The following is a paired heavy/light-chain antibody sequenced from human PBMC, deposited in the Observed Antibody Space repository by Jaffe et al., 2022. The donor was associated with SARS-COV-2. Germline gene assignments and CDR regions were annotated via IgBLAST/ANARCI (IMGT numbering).Light chain of an antibody. CDR2: DVS. CDR3: SSYTSTNYVV. Sequence: QSALTQPASVSGSPGQSITISCTGTSSDVGGYKFVSWYQQHPGKAPKLMIYDVSNRPSGVSNRFSGSKSGNTASLTISGLQAEDEAAYYCSSYTSTNYVVFGGGTKLTVL. V-gene: IGLV2-14*01. CDR1: SSDVGGYKF. J-gene: IGLJ2*01.
Heavy chain of an antibody. CDR3: ATLPASYDGSAYYSEHYFDY. J-gene: IGHJ4*02. CDR2: IYYSGST. CDR1: GGSMSSYY. Sequence: QVQLQESGPGLVKPSETLSLTCTVSGGSMSSYYWSWIRQPPGKGLEWIAYIYYSGSTNYNPSLKSRVTISADTSKHQFSLKMSSVTAADTAVYYCATLPASYDGSAYYSEHYFDYWGQGTLVTVSS. V-gene: IGHV4-59*01. D-gene: IGHD3-22*01.